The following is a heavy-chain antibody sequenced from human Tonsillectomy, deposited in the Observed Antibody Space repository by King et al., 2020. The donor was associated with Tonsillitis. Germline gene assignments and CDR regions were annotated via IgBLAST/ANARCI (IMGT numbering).Heavy chain of an antibody. V-gene: IGHV3-7*01. D-gene: IGHD2-2*01. CDR3: AKGKYCSSTSCYPLEV. CDR1: GFTFSSYW. J-gene: IGHJ6*02. CDR2: IKQDGSDK. Sequence: VQLVESGGGLVQPGGSLRRSCAASGFTFSSYWMSWVRQAPGKGQEWVANIKQDGSDKYYVDSGKGRFTISRDNAKNSRYLQMNSLRAEDTAVYYCAKGKYCSSTSCYPLEVWGQGTTVSVSS.